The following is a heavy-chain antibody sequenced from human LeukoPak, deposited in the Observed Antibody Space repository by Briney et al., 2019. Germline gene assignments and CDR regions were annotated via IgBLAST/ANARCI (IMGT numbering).Heavy chain of an antibody. D-gene: IGHD4-23*01. Sequence: ASVKVSCKTSGYTFIDYYMHWVRQAPGQGLEWMGIINPSGRSTSYAPKFQGRVTLTRDTSTSTVYMELSSLRSEDTAVYYCARDYGGNDGFDYWGQGTLVTVSS. CDR3: ARDYGGNDGFDY. CDR2: INPSGRST. V-gene: IGHV1-46*01. J-gene: IGHJ4*02. CDR1: GYTFIDYY.